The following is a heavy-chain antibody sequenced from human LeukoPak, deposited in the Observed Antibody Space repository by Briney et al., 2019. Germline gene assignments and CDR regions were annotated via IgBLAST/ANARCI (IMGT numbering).Heavy chain of an antibody. D-gene: IGHD6-19*01. CDR1: GASISRPYW. J-gene: IGHJ4*02. CDR2: ISRSGNT. CDR3: ARDGGSDQYYFDN. V-gene: IGHV4-4*02. Sequence: PSETLSLTCTVSGASISRPYWWTWVRQPPGKGLEFIAEISRSGNTHYNPSLKSRVIISVDKSKNQVFLKLNSVTAADTAMYYCARDGGSDQYYFDNWGQGTLVTVSS.